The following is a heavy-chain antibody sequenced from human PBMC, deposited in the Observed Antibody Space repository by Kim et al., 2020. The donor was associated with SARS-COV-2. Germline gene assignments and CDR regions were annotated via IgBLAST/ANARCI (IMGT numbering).Heavy chain of an antibody. V-gene: IGHV3-30-3*01. D-gene: IGHD6-19*01. CDR1: GFTFSSYA. CDR3: ARGRAGTDFDY. Sequence: GGSLRLSCAASGFTFSSYAMHWVRRAPGKGLEWVAVISYDGSNKYYADSVKGRFTISRDNSKNTLYLQMNSLRAEDTAVYYCARGRAGTDFDYWGQGTLVTVSS. J-gene: IGHJ4*02. CDR2: ISYDGSNK.